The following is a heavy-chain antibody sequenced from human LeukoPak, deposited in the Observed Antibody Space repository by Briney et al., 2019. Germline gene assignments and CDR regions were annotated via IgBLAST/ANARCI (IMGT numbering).Heavy chain of an antibody. CDR3: AKRGIAAAGPGGV. CDR1: GFTFSSYG. V-gene: IGHV3-30*18. Sequence: SGGSLRLSCAASGFTFSSYGMPWVRQAPGKGLEWVAVISYDGSNKYYADSVKGRFTISRDNSKNTLYLQMNSLRAEDTAVYYCAKRGIAAAGPGGVWGQGTTVTVSS. J-gene: IGHJ6*02. CDR2: ISYDGSNK. D-gene: IGHD6-13*01.